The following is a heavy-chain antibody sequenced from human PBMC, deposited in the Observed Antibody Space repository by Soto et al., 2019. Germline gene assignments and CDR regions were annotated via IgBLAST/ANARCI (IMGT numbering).Heavy chain of an antibody. V-gene: IGHV6-1*01. CDR2: TYYRSRWYN. CDR1: GDSVSSNSAA. Sequence: SQTLSLTCAISGDSVSSNSAAWNWIRQSPSRGLEWLGRTYYRSRWYNDYAVSVKSRITVNPDTSKNQFSLHLNSVTPEDTAVYYRTKTTSLQCYYMDFCDKGNTVTISS. D-gene: IGHD4-17*01. J-gene: IGHJ6*03. CDR3: TKTTSLQCYYMDF.